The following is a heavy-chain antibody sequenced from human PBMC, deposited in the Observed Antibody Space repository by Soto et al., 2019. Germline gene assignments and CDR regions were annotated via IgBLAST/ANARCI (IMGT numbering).Heavy chain of an antibody. J-gene: IGHJ4*02. D-gene: IGHD2-21*02. V-gene: IGHV3-48*02. CDR2: ISSSGDRI. CDR3: ARLREWSLVTA. Sequence: VQLVESGGGLVSPGGSLTLSCVGSGFRFSDHSMHWVRQAPGTGLQWLSYISSSGDRIHYADSVRGRFTVSRDNDKNYLFLRIKSLRDDDTAMYYYARLREWSLVTAWGQGTLVTVSS. CDR1: GFRFSDHS.